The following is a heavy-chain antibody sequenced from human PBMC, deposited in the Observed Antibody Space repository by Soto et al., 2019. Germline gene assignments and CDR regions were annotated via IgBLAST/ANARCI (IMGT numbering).Heavy chain of an antibody. D-gene: IGHD6-13*01. CDR1: GGSFSGYY. Sequence: KTSETLSLTCAVYGGSFSGYYWSWIRQPPGKGLEWIGEINHSGSTNYNPSLKSRVTISVDTSKNQFSLKLSSVTAADTAVYYCAGSRSSSWYTNWFDPWGQGTLVTVSS. CDR2: INHSGST. CDR3: AGSRSSSWYTNWFDP. J-gene: IGHJ5*02. V-gene: IGHV4-34*01.